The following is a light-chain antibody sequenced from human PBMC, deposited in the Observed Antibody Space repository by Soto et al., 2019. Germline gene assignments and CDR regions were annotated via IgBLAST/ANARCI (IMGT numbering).Light chain of an antibody. CDR2: GAS. Sequence: DIQMTQSPSSLSASVGDRVTITCRPSQSISSYLNWYQQKPGQAPKVLVYGASNLQSGVPSRFSGRGSGTDFALTISSLQPEGFATYYCQQSYSVPWTFGQGTKVELK. J-gene: IGKJ1*01. CDR1: QSISSY. V-gene: IGKV1-39*01. CDR3: QQSYSVPWT.